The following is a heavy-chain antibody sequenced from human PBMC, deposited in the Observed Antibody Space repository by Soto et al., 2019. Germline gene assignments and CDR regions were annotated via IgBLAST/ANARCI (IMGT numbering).Heavy chain of an antibody. Sequence: SSETLSLTCTVSGGSISGYYWSWIRQPPGKGLEWIGSIYYSGSANYNPYPNSRGSITVDTSKNQFSLNLSSATAAETAGYYCARSTVTTSAYYYYYCMDVWGKGTTVTVSS. CDR3: ARSTVTTSAYYYYYCMDV. V-gene: IGHV4-59*01. CDR1: GGSISGYY. J-gene: IGHJ6*03. D-gene: IGHD4-17*01. CDR2: IYYSGSA.